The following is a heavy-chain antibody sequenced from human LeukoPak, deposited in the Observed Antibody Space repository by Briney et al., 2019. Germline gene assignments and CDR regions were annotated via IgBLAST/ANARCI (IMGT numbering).Heavy chain of an antibody. CDR2: ILDDGGDE. D-gene: IGHD6-6*01. CDR1: GFTFSTFP. CDR3: ARVGRVSIYPSYMDV. J-gene: IGHJ6*03. Sequence: GGSLRLSCEASGFTFSTFPMHWVRQTPDKGLEWVAVILDDGGDEYYADSVKGRFTISRDNSKNTHYLQMHRVSPEDTAVVYCARVGRVSIYPSYMDVWGKGTTVTVSS. V-gene: IGHV3-30*04.